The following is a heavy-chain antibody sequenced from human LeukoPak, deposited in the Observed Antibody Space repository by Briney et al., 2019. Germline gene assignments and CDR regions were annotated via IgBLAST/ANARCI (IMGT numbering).Heavy chain of an antibody. J-gene: IGHJ6*02. V-gene: IGHV4-34*01. CDR3: ARGRRYCSSTSCYYRGYYYYYGMDV. D-gene: IGHD2-2*01. CDR1: GGSFSGYY. Sequence: SETLSLTCAVYGGSFSGYYWSWIRQPPGKGLEWIGEINHSGSTNYNPSLKSRVTISVDTSKNQFSLELSSVTAADTAVYYCARGRRYCSSTSCYYRGYYYYYGMDVWGQGTTVTVSS. CDR2: INHSGST.